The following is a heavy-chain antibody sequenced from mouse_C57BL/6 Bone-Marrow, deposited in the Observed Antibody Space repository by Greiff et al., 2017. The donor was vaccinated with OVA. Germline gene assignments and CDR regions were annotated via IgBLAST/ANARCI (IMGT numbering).Heavy chain of an antibody. CDR3: AGYYYGRGDY. CDR2: INPNSGSN. V-gene: IGHV1-64*01. Sequence: QVQLQQPGAELVKPGASVKLSCKASGYTFTSYWMHWVKQRPGHGLEWIGMINPNSGSNNYNEKFKSKATLTVDKSSSTAYMQLSSLTSEVSAVYYCAGYYYGRGDYWGQGTTLTVSS. CDR1: GYTFTSYW. J-gene: IGHJ2*01. D-gene: IGHD1-1*01.